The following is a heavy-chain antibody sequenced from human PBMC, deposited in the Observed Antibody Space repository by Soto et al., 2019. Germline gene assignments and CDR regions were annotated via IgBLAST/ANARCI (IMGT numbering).Heavy chain of an antibody. CDR3: AREFRGSRWPNRKYYFDY. CDR2: IYYSGST. CDR1: GGSISSYY. J-gene: IGHJ4*02. D-gene: IGHD6-13*01. V-gene: IGHV4-59*01. Sequence: PSETLSLTCTVSGGSISSYYWSWIRQPPGKGLEWIGYIYYSGSTNYNPSLKSRVTISVDTSKNQFSLKLSSVTAADTAVYYCAREFRGSRWPNRKYYFDYWGQGTLVTVSS.